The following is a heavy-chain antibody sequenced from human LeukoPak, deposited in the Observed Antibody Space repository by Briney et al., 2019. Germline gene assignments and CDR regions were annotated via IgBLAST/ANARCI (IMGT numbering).Heavy chain of an antibody. Sequence: PGGSLRLSCAPSAVTVSSNYMSWVRQAPGKRLDCGSIIFSDGGTSYSDSVKGRFTVSRDNSKNTLYLQMNNLRAEDTAVYYCAAGIYGVRGYSLDYWGQGTLVTVSS. J-gene: IGHJ4*02. CDR2: IFSDGGT. CDR3: AAGIYGVRGYSLDY. CDR1: AVTVSSNY. D-gene: IGHD3-22*01. V-gene: IGHV3-53*01.